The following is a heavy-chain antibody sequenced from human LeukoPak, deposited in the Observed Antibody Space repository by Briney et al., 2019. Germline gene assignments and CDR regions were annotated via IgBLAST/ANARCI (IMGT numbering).Heavy chain of an antibody. CDR1: GYTFTTYG. V-gene: IGHV1-18*01. CDR2: ISTYDDNI. D-gene: IGHD3-9*01. Sequence: GASVNVSCKASGYTFTTYGLSWVRQAPGQGLEWLGWISTYDDNIKYAQSLQGRLTLTIDTPTSTAYMELRSLTSDDTAVYYCARETYSNILTGTDYWGPGTLVTVSS. CDR3: ARETYSNILTGTDY. J-gene: IGHJ4*02.